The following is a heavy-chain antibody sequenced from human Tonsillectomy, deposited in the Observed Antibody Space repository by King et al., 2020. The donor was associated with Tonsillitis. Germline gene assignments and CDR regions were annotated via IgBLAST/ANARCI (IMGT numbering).Heavy chain of an antibody. CDR3: SRDPLPESYSGSPPFDY. D-gene: IGHD1-26*01. CDR2: INTNTGNP. J-gene: IGHJ4*02. V-gene: IGHV7-4-1*02. CDR1: GYTFTSYA. Sequence: QLVQSGSELKKPGASVKVSCKASGYTFTSYAMNWVRQAPGQGLEWMGWINTNTGNPTYAQGFTGRFVFSLDTSVSTAYLQISSLKAEDTAVFYCSRDPLPESYSGSPPFDYWGQGTLVTVSS.